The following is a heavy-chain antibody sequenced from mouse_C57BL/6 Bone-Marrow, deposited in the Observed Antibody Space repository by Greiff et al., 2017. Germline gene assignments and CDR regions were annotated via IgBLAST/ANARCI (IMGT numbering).Heavy chain of an antibody. J-gene: IGHJ2*01. Sequence: VQLQQPGAELVQPGASVKLSCKASGYTFTSYWMHWVKQRPGQGLEWIGMIHPNSGSTNYHEEFKIKATLTVDKSSSTSYMQLSSLTSEACAVYSGARSVYDGYYYYFDYWGQGTTLTVSS. V-gene: IGHV1-64*01. CDR2: IHPNSGST. CDR1: GYTFTSYW. D-gene: IGHD2-3*01. CDR3: ARSVYDGYYYYFDY.